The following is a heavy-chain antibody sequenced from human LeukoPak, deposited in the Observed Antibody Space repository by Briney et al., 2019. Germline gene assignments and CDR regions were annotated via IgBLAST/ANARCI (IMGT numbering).Heavy chain of an antibody. CDR1: GYIFTSYY. Sequence: GASVKVSCKASGYIFTSYYMHWVRQAPGQGLEWIGIINTSGGSTSYAQKFQGRVTMTRDMSTSTVYMELSRLRSDDTAVYYCTRVRAYGDYVPHSAFDIWGQGTMVTVSS. CDR3: TRVRAYGDYVPHSAFDI. D-gene: IGHD4-17*01. CDR2: INTSGGST. V-gene: IGHV1-46*01. J-gene: IGHJ3*02.